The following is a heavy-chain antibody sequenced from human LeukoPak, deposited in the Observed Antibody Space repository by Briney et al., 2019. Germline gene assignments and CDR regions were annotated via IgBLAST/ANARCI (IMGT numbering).Heavy chain of an antibody. V-gene: IGHV3-30-3*01. D-gene: IGHD2-15*01. CDR1: GFTFSIYA. Sequence: PGRSLRLFCAVSGFTFSIYAMHWVRQASGKGLEWVAVISYDGSNKYYADSVKGRFTISRDNSKNKLYLQVNSLRAEGTAVYYCARAEVVVAATHWSYWHFDAFDIWGQGTMVTVSS. CDR3: ARAEVVVAATHWSYWHFDAFDI. J-gene: IGHJ3*02. CDR2: ISYDGSNK.